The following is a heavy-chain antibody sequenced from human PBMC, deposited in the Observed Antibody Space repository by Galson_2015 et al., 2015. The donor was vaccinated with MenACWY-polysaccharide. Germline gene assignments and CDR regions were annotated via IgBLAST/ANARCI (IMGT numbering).Heavy chain of an antibody. CDR1: GFTFSSSW. V-gene: IGHV3-7*03. CDR3: GRNRVDY. J-gene: IGHJ4*02. Sequence: SLRLSCAASGFTFSSSWMTWFRQAPGKGLEWVANIKYDGSEKYYVDSVNGRFTISRDNSKNTLYLQMISLRVEDTAIYYCGRNRVDYWGQGTLVTVTS. D-gene: IGHD2/OR15-2a*01. CDR2: IKYDGSEK.